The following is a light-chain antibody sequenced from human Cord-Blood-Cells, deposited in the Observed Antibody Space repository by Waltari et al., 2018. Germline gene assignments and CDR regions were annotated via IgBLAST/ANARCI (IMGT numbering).Light chain of an antibody. J-gene: IGKJ1*01. Sequence: EIVLTQSPSTLSLSPGERATLSCRVSQSVSSSYLAWYQQKPGQAPRLLIYGASSRATGIPDRFSGSGSGTDFTLTISRLEPEDFAVYYCQQYGSSPWTFGQGTKVEIK. CDR2: GAS. CDR1: QSVSSSY. CDR3: QQYGSSPWT. V-gene: IGKV3-20*01.